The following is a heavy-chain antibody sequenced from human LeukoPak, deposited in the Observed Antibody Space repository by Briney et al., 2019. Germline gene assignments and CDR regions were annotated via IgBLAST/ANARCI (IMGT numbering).Heavy chain of an antibody. D-gene: IGHD2-21*01. Sequence: PGGSLRLSCAASGFTFSSYEMNWVRQAPGKGLEWLSYIIGIGSTPQYAHSVRDRFTISRDNNKNAGYLQMNSRRADDTAIYYCVRDRGGAYSGDNLFDPWGQGTLVTVSS. CDR1: GFTFSSYE. CDR2: IIGIGSTP. V-gene: IGHV3-48*03. J-gene: IGHJ5*02. CDR3: VRDRGGAYSGDNLFDP.